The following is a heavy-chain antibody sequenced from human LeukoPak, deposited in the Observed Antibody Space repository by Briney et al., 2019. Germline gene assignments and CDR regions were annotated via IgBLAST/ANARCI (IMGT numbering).Heavy chain of an antibody. CDR2: ISSCGSTI. V-gene: IGHV3-48*03. D-gene: IGHD6-13*01. Sequence: EPGGSLRLSCAASGFTFSSYEMNWVRQAPGKGLEWVSYISSCGSTIYYADSVKGRFTISRDNAKNSLYLQMNSLRAEDTAVYYCARGGSSWYEYFQHWGQGTLVTVSS. CDR1: GFTFSSYE. CDR3: ARGGSSWYEYFQH. J-gene: IGHJ1*01.